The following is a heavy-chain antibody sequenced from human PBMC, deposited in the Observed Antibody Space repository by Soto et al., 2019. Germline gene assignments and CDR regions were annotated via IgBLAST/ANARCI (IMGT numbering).Heavy chain of an antibody. D-gene: IGHD3-10*01. Sequence: SETLSLTCAVSNFSLSKVYYWGWIRQPPGKGLEWIGSIHQSGSPYYNPSLKSRLTISSDMSKKQFSLRLSSVTAADTAVYYCASGAPRGIIHDFVNWGQGSLLAVSS. CDR3: ASGAPRGIIHDFVN. CDR2: IHQSGSP. V-gene: IGHV4-38-2*01. CDR1: NFSLSKVYY. J-gene: IGHJ4*02.